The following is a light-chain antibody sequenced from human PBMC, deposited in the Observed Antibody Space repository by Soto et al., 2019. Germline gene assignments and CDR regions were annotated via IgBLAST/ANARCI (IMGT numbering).Light chain of an antibody. CDR1: QGISSY. CDR3: QQLNSYPRMYT. Sequence: IQLTQSPSSLSASVGDRVTITCRASQGISSYLAWYQQKPGKAPKLLIYAASTLQSGVPSRFSGSGSGTDFTLTISSLQPEDFATYYCQQLNSYPRMYTFGQGSKLELK. CDR2: AAS. V-gene: IGKV1-9*01. J-gene: IGKJ2*01.